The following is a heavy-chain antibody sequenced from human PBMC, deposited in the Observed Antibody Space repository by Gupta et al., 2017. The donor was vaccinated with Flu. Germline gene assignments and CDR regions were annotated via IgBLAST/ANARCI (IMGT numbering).Heavy chain of an antibody. D-gene: IGHD6-6*01. CDR3: ARQRDRGSSLDS. CDR2: VYPGHSDT. J-gene: IGHJ4*02. Sequence: VRQMPGKGLEWMGIVYPGHSDTRYSPSFKGQVTISADKAATTAYLQWTSLKASDTAMYYCARQRDRGSSLDSWGQGALVTVSS. V-gene: IGHV5-51*01.